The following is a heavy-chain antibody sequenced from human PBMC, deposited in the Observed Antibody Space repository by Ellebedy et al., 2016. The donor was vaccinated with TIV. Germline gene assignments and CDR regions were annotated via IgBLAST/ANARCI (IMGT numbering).Heavy chain of an antibody. CDR2: INPSGGST. V-gene: IGHV1-46*01. D-gene: IGHD5-24*01. J-gene: IGHJ6*02. CDR3: ARVLLATSNYGMDV. CDR1: GYTFTNYD. Sequence: AASVKVSCKASGYTFTNYDMYWVRQAPGQGLEWMGTINPSGGSTNYAQKFQGRVTMTRDTSTSTVYMELSSLRSEDTAVYYCARVLLATSNYGMDVWGQGTTVTVSS.